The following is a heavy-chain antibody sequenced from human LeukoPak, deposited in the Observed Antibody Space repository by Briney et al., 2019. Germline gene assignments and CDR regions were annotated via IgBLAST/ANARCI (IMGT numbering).Heavy chain of an antibody. CDR1: GGSFSGYY. J-gene: IGHJ4*02. D-gene: IGHD6-19*01. CDR3: AREPKPSSGWYQRRGLCDY. CDR2: IYYSGST. Sequence: SETLSLTCAVYGGSFSGYYWSWIRQPPGKGLEWIGSIYYSGSTYYNPSLKSRVTISVDTSKNQFSLKLSSVTAADTAVYYCAREPKPSSGWYQRRGLCDYWGQGTLVTVSS. V-gene: IGHV4-34*01.